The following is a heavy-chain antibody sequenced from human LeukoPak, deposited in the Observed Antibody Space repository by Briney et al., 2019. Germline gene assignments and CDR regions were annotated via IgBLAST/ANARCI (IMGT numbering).Heavy chain of an antibody. V-gene: IGHV4-4*07. CDR2: IYTSGST. Sequence: PSETLSLTCTVSGGSISSYYWSWIRQPAGKGLEWMGRIYTSGSTNYNPPLKSRVTMSVDTSKHQFSLKLSSVTAADTAVYYCARDYAWENTYYYDSSGYFAFDMWGQGTMVTVSS. D-gene: IGHD3-22*01. CDR1: GGSISSYY. CDR3: ARDYAWENTYYYDSSGYFAFDM. J-gene: IGHJ3*02.